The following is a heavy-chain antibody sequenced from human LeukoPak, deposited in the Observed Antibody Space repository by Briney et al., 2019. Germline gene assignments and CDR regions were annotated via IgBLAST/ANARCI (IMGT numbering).Heavy chain of an antibody. V-gene: IGHV4-39*01. CDR2: IYCSGST. J-gene: IGHJ4*02. D-gene: IGHD1-26*01. Sequence: PSETLSLTCTVSGGSISSSSYYRGWIPLPTGKGQEWIASIYCSGSTYYNPSLKSRVTISVDTSKNQFSLKLSSVTAADTAVYYCARQGGSYLNYWGQGTLVTVSS. CDR1: GGSISSSSYY. CDR3: ARQGGSYLNY.